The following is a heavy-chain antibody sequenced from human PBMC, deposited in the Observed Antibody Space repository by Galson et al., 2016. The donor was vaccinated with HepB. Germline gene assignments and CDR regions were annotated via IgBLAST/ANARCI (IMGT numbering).Heavy chain of an antibody. D-gene: IGHD4-17*01. CDR2: ISYGGTNK. Sequence: SLRLSCAASGFTFSIYGMHWVRQAPGKGLEWVAVISYGGTNKYYADSVKGRFTVSRDNSKNTLYLQMNSLRAEETALYYCARKSCTHDYGDYVDFAADDTFDFWGQGTMVTVSS. CDR1: GFTFSIYG. V-gene: IGHV3-30-3*01. J-gene: IGHJ3*01. CDR3: ARKSCTHDYGDYVDFAADDTFDF.